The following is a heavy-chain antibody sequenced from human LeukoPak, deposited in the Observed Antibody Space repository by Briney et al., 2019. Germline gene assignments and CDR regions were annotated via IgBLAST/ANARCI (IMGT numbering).Heavy chain of an antibody. J-gene: IGHJ4*02. V-gene: IGHV4-61*01. Sequence: SETLSLTCTVSGGSISGSTYYWTWIRQPPGKGLEWIGYVYYTGSTDYNPSLKSRVTISVDTSKNQFSLRLSSVTAADTAVYYCARSYYGSGSYYSFDYWGQGTLVTVSS. CDR1: GGSISGSTYY. D-gene: IGHD3-10*01. CDR2: VYYTGST. CDR3: ARSYYGSGSYYSFDY.